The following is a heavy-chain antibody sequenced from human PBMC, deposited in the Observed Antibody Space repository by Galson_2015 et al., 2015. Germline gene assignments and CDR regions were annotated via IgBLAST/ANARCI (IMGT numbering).Heavy chain of an antibody. CDR2: ISSSSSYI. Sequence: SLRLSCAASGFTFSSYAMSWVRQAPGKGLEWVSSISSSSSYIYYADSVKGRFTISRDNAKNSLYLQMNSLRAEDTAVYYCARWSGLLGYYYYGMDVWGQGTTVTVSS. CDR1: GFTFSSYA. J-gene: IGHJ6*02. V-gene: IGHV3-21*01. CDR3: ARWSGLLGYYYYGMDV. D-gene: IGHD2-21*02.